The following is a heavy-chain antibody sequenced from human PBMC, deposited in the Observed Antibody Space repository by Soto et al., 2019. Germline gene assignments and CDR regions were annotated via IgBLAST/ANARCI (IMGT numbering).Heavy chain of an antibody. CDR1: GGTFSSYT. V-gene: IGHV1-69*02. CDR3: ARVDTAMASYYYYGMDV. CDR2: IIPILGIA. Sequence: QVQLVQSGAEVKKPGSSVKVSCKASGGTFSSYTISWVRQAPGQGLEWMGRIIPILGIANYAQKFQGRVTITADKPTSTAYMERSSLRYEDTAVYYCARVDTAMASYYYYGMDVWGQGTTVTVSS. D-gene: IGHD5-18*01. J-gene: IGHJ6*02.